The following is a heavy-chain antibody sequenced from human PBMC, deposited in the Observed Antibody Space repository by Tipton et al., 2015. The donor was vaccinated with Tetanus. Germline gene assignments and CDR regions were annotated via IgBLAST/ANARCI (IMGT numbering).Heavy chain of an antibody. D-gene: IGHD4-11*01. J-gene: IGHJ6*02. Sequence: TLSLTCTVSGASLRGGDYHWSWIRQPPGKGLEWIGYVFHSGSTKYNPSLKSRVTISVDTSKNQFSLKLRSVTAADTAVYYCARDSNFYSYSYKGMDVWGQGTTVTVSS. V-gene: IGHV4-61*08. CDR3: ARDSNFYSYSYKGMDV. CDR2: VFHSGST. CDR1: GASLRGGDYH.